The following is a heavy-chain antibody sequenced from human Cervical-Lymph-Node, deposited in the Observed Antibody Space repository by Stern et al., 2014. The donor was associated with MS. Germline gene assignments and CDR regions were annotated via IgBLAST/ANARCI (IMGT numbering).Heavy chain of an antibody. Sequence: QVQLVQSGAEVTKPGSSVKVSCKASGGTFSKFPSSWVRQAPGQGLEWMVWIFPVCGTPTDDQEFRGQGTITADVSTSTVYMELSSLRSDDTAVYYCALSSETSDRWYSLGYDLWGQGTLVTVSS. V-gene: IGHV1-69*01. CDR3: ALSSETSDRWYSLGYDL. CDR1: GGTFSKFP. CDR2: IFPVCGTP. J-gene: IGHJ5*02. D-gene: IGHD6-13*01.